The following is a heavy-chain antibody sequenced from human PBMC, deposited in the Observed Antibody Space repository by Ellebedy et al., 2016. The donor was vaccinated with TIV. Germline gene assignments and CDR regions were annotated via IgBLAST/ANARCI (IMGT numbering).Heavy chain of an antibody. V-gene: IGHV3-7*03. D-gene: IGHD4-23*01. CDR1: GFTFSSYY. Sequence: GESLKISXAASGFTFSSYYMNWVRQAPGKGLEWVANIKQDGSEKYYVDSVKGRFSISRDNAKNSLYLDIHSLTVEDTAVYYCARYPRWPKEWGQGILVTVSS. CDR3: ARYPRWPKE. J-gene: IGHJ1*01. CDR2: IKQDGSEK.